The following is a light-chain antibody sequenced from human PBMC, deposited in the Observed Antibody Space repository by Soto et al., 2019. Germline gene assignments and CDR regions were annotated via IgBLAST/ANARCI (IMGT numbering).Light chain of an antibody. J-gene: IGKJ4*01. Sequence: DIQLNQSPSFLSASVGDRVTITCRASQDIANYLAWYQQKPGKAPKFLIYATSTFQSGLPSRFSGSGSGTEFTLTISSLQPEDFATYYCQQVNSYPLTFGGGTKVEIK. CDR1: QDIANY. CDR2: ATS. V-gene: IGKV1-9*01. CDR3: QQVNSYPLT.